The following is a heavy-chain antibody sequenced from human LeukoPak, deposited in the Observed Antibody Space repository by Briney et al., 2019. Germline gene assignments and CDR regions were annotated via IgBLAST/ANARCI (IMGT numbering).Heavy chain of an antibody. D-gene: IGHD3-3*01. Sequence: GGSLRLSCAASGFTFSSYWMSWVRQAPGKGLEWVANIKQDGSEKYYVDSVKGRFTISRDNAKNSLYLQMNSLRAEDTAVYYCARDRLGGFWSGYYTGKDYWGQGTLVTVSS. CDR1: GFTFSSYW. CDR2: IKQDGSEK. J-gene: IGHJ4*02. V-gene: IGHV3-7*01. CDR3: ARDRLGGFWSGYYTGKDY.